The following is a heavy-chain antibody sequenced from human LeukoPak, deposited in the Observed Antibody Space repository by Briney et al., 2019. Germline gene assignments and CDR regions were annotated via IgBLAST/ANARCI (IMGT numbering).Heavy chain of an antibody. CDR3: ATGVRGYNSALDY. CDR2: ISSGSSYI. CDR1: GLTFSNYY. J-gene: IGHJ4*02. Sequence: GGSLRLSCAASGLTFSNYYMNWVRQAPGKGLEWVSSISSGSSYIYYADSLKGRLTISRDNAQNSLYLQMNSLRAEDTAVYYCATGVRGYNSALDYWGQGTLVTVSP. D-gene: IGHD6-19*01. V-gene: IGHV3-21*01.